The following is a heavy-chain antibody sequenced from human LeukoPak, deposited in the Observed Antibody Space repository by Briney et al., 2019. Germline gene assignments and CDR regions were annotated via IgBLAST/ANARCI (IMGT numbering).Heavy chain of an antibody. CDR3: ARYYDSRGNFDF. CDR1: GNVFTSNY. Sequence: ASVKVSCKASGNVFTSNYMHWVRQAPGQGLEWMGVINPSGVSTTNAQKFQGRVTVTRDVSTSTVYMELSSLSSEDTAVYYCARYYDSRGNFDFWGQGTLVTVSS. V-gene: IGHV1-46*01. D-gene: IGHD3-22*01. J-gene: IGHJ4*02. CDR2: INPSGVST.